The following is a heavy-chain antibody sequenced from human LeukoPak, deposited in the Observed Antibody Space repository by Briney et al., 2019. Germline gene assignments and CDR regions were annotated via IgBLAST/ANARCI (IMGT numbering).Heavy chain of an antibody. Sequence: TGGSLRLSCAASGFTFDGYGMSWVRQAPGKGLEWVSGINWNGGSTGYADSVKVRVTISRDNAKNSLYLQMNSLRAEDTASYYCAKDIGGGVVPAAIDYWGQGTLVTVSS. CDR3: AKDIGGGVVPAAIDY. CDR2: INWNGGST. J-gene: IGHJ4*02. CDR1: GFTFDGYG. V-gene: IGHV3-20*04. D-gene: IGHD2-2*02.